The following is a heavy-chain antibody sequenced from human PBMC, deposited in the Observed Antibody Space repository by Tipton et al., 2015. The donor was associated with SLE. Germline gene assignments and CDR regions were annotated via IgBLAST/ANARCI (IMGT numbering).Heavy chain of an antibody. CDR1: GNTFTSYG. Sequence: QVQLVQSGAEVKKHGASVKVSCKASGNTFTSYGIIWVRQAPGHGLEWMGWISAYNGNTKYAQKFQGRVTVTTDTSTSTAYMEVRSLRSDDTAVDYCARDGLLGAFDIWGPGTMVTVSS. J-gene: IGHJ3*02. CDR3: ARDGLLGAFDI. D-gene: IGHD1-26*01. V-gene: IGHV1-18*01. CDR2: ISAYNGNT.